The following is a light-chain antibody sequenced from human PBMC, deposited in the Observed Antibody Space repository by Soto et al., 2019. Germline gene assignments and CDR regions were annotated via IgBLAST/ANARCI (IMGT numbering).Light chain of an antibody. CDR3: SSYTSSSLVV. Sequence: QSALTQPASVSGSPGQSITISCTGTSSDVGGYNYVSWYQQHPGKAPKLMIYDVSNRPSGVYNRFSGSKSGNTASLTISGRQAEDEADYYCSSYTSSSLVVFGGGTQLTVL. V-gene: IGLV2-14*01. CDR1: SSDVGGYNY. CDR2: DVS. J-gene: IGLJ2*01.